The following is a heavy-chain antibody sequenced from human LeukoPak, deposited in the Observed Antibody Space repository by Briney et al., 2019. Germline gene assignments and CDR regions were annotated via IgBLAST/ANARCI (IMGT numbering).Heavy chain of an antibody. Sequence: GASVKVSCKTSGYTFTNYGISWVRQAPGQGLERVGWISAYNGNTNYAQKLQGRVTLTTDTSTSTAYMELRNLRSEDTAVYYCARGPRGYSYGYKEYWGQGTLVTVSS. CDR1: GYTFTNYG. CDR3: ARGPRGYSYGYKEY. D-gene: IGHD5-18*01. CDR2: ISAYNGNT. V-gene: IGHV1-18*04. J-gene: IGHJ4*02.